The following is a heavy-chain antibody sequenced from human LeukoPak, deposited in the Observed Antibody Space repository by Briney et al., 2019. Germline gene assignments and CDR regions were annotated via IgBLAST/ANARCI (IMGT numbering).Heavy chain of an antibody. CDR2: ISGSSGGT. V-gene: IGHV3-23*01. J-gene: IGHJ4*02. D-gene: IGHD1-1*01. CDR1: GFTFSNYA. Sequence: PGGSLRLSCAASGFTFSNYAMSWVRQAPGKGLEWVSGISGSSGGTNYADLVKGRFTISRDNSRNTLYLQMNSLRAEDTAIYYCAKDGGPTVFYYFDYWGQGTLITVSS. CDR3: AKDGGPTVFYYFDY.